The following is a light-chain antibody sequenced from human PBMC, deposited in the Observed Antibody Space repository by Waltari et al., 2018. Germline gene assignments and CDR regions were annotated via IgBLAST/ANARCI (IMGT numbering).Light chain of an antibody. J-gene: IGKJ1*01. CDR1: QSIGNHY. Sequence: ENVLTQSPGTLSLSPGERATLSCRASQSIGNHYLAWYQQKPGQAPRLLIYAASIRATGIPDRFSGSGSGTDFALTISRLEPEDFAVFYCHQYDRSPWTFGQGTKVEF. CDR2: AAS. CDR3: HQYDRSPWT. V-gene: IGKV3-20*01.